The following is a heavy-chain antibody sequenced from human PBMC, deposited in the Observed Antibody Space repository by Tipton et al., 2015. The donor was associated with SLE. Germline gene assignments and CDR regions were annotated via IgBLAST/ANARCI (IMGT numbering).Heavy chain of an antibody. J-gene: IGHJ5*02. V-gene: IGHV1-69*08. Sequence: LVQSGAEVKQPGSSVNVSCKASGGTFSSYSFSWVRQAPGQGLEWMGRIIPILGAASYAQEFQGRVSITADKSTGTAYMELSSLRSEDTAMYSCARDHHYVHTRYWFDPWGQGTLVIVSS. CDR1: GGTFSSYS. CDR2: IIPILGAA. D-gene: IGHD4-17*01. CDR3: ARDHHYVHTRYWFDP.